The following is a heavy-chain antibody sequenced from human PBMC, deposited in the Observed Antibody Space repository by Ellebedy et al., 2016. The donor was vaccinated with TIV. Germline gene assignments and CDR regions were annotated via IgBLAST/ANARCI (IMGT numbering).Heavy chain of an antibody. CDR1: GYTFTSYD. CDR2: MNPNSGNT. Sequence: ASVKVSCXASGYTFTSYDINWVRQATGQGLEWMGWMNPNSGNTGYAQKFQGRVTMTRNTSISTAYMELSSLRSEDTAVYYCASQTGTTFWYYYYGMDVWGQGTTITVSS. D-gene: IGHD1-1*01. J-gene: IGHJ6*02. V-gene: IGHV1-8*01. CDR3: ASQTGTTFWYYYYGMDV.